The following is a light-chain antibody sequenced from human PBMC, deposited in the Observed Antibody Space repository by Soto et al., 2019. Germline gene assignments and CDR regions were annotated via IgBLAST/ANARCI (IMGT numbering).Light chain of an antibody. V-gene: IGKV1-39*01. CDR1: QSISSY. J-gene: IGKJ1*01. CDR3: QQSYSTPPT. Sequence: DIQMTQSPSSLSASVGDRVTITCRASQSISSYLNWYQQKPGKAPKLLIYAASSLQSGVPSRFSGSGSGTDFTLTIGRLQPEDFATYYCQQSYSTPPTFGQGTKVDIK. CDR2: AAS.